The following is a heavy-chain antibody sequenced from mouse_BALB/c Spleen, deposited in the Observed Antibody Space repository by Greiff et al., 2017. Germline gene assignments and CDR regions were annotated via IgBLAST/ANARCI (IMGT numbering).Heavy chain of an antibody. CDR2: IDTSDSYT. V-gene: IGHV1-69*01. CDR3: ARSGYYGSSYGWFAY. Sequence: QVQLQQPGAELVMPGASVKMSCKASGYTFTDYWMHWVKQRPGQGLEWIGAIDTSDSYTSYNRKFKGKATLTVDESSSTAYMQLSSLTSEDSAVYYCARSGYYGSSYGWFAYWGQGTLVTVSA. D-gene: IGHD1-1*01. J-gene: IGHJ3*01. CDR1: GYTFTDYW.